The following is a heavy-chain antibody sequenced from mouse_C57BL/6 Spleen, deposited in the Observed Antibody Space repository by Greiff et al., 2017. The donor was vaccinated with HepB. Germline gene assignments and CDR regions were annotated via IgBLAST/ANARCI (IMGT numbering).Heavy chain of an antibody. J-gene: IGHJ3*01. D-gene: IGHD1-1*01. Sequence: QVQLQQPGAELVKPGASVKLSCKASGYTFTSYWMHWVKQRPGQGLEWIGMIHPNSGSTNYNEKFKSKATLTVDKSSSTAYMQLSSLTSEDSAFYYCARSDTTVVAPYWGQGTLVTVSA. CDR3: ARSDTTVVAPY. V-gene: IGHV1-64*01. CDR1: GYTFTSYW. CDR2: IHPNSGST.